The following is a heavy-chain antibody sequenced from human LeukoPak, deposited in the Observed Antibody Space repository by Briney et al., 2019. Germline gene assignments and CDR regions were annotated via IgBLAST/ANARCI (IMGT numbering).Heavy chain of an antibody. V-gene: IGHV4-34*01. J-gene: IGHJ4*02. CDR2: INHSGST. CDR1: GGSFSGYY. D-gene: IGHD1-26*01. Sequence: PSETLSLTCGVYGGSFSGYYWSWIRQPPGKGLEWIGEINHSGSTNYNPSLKSRVSMSLYTSKRQFSLRLSSVTAADTAVYYCARDLVRYGGATSPFDYWGQGTLVTVSS. CDR3: ARDLVRYGGATSPFDY.